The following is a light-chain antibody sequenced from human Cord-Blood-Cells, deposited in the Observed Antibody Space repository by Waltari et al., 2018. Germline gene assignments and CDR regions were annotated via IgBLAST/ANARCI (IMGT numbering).Light chain of an antibody. CDR3: QQSYSTPLT. J-gene: IGKJ4*01. CDR1: QSISSY. CDR2: AAS. Sequence: DIQMTQSPSSLSASVGDRVTITCRASQSISSYLNWYQQKPGKAPKLLIYAASSLQSGVPSRFSGSGSETEFTLTISSLQPEDFATYYCQQSYSTPLTFGGGTKVEIK. V-gene: IGKV1-39*01.